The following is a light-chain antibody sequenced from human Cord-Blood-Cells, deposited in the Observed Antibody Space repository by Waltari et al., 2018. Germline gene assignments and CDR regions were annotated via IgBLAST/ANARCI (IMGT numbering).Light chain of an antibody. CDR2: WAS. V-gene: IGKV4-1*01. Sequence: DIVMTQPPDSLAVSLGESATINCKSSQSVLYSSNNKNYLAWYQQKPGQPPKLLIYWASTRESGVPDRFSGSGSGTDFTLTISSLQAEDVAVYYCQQYYSTPTFGQGTKVEIK. CDR3: QQYYSTPT. J-gene: IGKJ1*01. CDR1: QSVLYSSNNKNY.